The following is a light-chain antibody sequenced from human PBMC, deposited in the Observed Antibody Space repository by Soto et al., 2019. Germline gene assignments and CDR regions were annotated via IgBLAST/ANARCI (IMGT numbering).Light chain of an antibody. V-gene: IGKV2-28*01. Sequence: VVTRSPLSLAVTPGEPASISCRSSQSLLNRNGKNYLDWYLQKPGQYPQLLSYLGSTRDPVGPDRFSGSGSGTDFTLKISRVEAEDVGVYYCMQALQTPRTFGQGTKVEIK. CDR2: LGS. CDR1: QSLLNRNGKNY. J-gene: IGKJ1*01. CDR3: MQALQTPRT.